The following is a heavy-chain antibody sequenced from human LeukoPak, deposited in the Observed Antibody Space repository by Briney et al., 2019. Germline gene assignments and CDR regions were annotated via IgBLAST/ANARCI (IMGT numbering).Heavy chain of an antibody. CDR1: GGTFSSYA. CDR3: ARPAIYCSGGSCSYYFDY. J-gene: IGHJ4*02. CDR2: ISAYNGNT. V-gene: IGHV1-18*01. D-gene: IGHD2-15*01. Sequence: ASVKVSCKASGGTFSSYAISWVRQAPGQGLEWMGWISAYNGNTNYAQKLQGRVTMTTDTSTSTAYMELRSLRSDDTAVYYCARPAIYCSGGSCSYYFDYWGQGTLVTVSS.